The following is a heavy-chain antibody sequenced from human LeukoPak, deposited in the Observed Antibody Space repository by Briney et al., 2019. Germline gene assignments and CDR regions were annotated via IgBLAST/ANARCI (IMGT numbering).Heavy chain of an antibody. CDR1: GFTFSSYS. Sequence: PGGSLRLSCAASGFTFSSYSMNWVRQAPGKGLEWVSSISSSSNYIYYADSVKGRLTISRDNAKNPLYLQMNSLRAEDTALYYCARDHSSYYYDSSGYLAWGQGTLVTVSS. D-gene: IGHD3-22*01. V-gene: IGHV3-21*01. J-gene: IGHJ5*02. CDR3: ARDHSSYYYDSSGYLA. CDR2: ISSSSNYI.